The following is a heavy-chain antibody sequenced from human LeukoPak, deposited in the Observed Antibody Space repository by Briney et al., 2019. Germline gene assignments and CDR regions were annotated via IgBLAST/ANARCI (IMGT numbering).Heavy chain of an antibody. CDR3: ARDWDYSNQLDAFDI. CDR2: ISAYNGNT. V-gene: IGHV1-18*01. D-gene: IGHD4-11*01. CDR1: GYTFTNYG. J-gene: IGHJ3*02. Sequence: ASVKVSCKASGYTFTNYGISWVRQAPGQGLEWMGWISAYNGNTNYAQKLQGRVTMTTDTSTSTAYMELRSLRSDDTAVYYCARDWDYSNQLDAFDIWGQGTMVTVSS.